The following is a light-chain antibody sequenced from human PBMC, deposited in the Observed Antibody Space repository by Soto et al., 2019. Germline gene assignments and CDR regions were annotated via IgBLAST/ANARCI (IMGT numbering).Light chain of an antibody. CDR2: DVT. CDR3: CSYTSTSTLV. CDR1: SVDVGGYDY. Sequence: QSVLTQPASVSGSPGQSITISCTGTSVDVGGYDYVSWYQQHPGKAPRLMIYDVTNRPSGISNRFSGSKSGNTASLTISGLQAEDEADYFCCSYTSTSTLVFGGGTKLTVL. V-gene: IGLV2-14*01. J-gene: IGLJ2*01.